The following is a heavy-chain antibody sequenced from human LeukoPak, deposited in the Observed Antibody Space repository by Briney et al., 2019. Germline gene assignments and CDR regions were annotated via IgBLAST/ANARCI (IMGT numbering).Heavy chain of an antibody. D-gene: IGHD6-19*01. Sequence: PGGSLTLSCAASRFTFSSFWMSWVRQAPGRGLEWVANIMADGSEKNYVDSVKGRFIISRDNAENSLYLQMNSLRAEDTAVYYCARDTRSGWYGLIDYWGQGALVTVSS. CDR1: RFTFSSFW. CDR2: IMADGSEK. V-gene: IGHV3-7*01. J-gene: IGHJ4*02. CDR3: ARDTRSGWYGLIDY.